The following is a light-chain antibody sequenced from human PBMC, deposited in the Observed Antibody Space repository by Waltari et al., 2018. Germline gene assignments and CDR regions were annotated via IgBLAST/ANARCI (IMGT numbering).Light chain of an antibody. CDR1: ALPKQF. V-gene: IGLV3-25*03. J-gene: IGLJ1*01. CDR3: QSTDSNGTYLYV. CDR2: KDS. Sequence: SYELTQPPSVSVSPGQTARITCSGDALPKQFGYWYQKKAGQAPVLVIKKDSERPYGIPERFSGSSTGSTVTLTITGVQAEDEADYYCQSTDSNGTYLYVFGSGTKVTVL.